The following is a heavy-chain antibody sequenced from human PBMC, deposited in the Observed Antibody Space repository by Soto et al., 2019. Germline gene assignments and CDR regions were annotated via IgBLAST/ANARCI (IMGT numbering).Heavy chain of an antibody. CDR1: GYSFTNYW. J-gene: IGHJ4*01. CDR2: IYPSDSDT. Sequence: LGESLKISCKGSGYSFTNYWIGWVRPMPGKGLEWMGIIYPSDSDTTYSPSFQGQVTMSADKSISTAYLQWSSLKASDTAMYYCARGVETKPYFDYWGHGTLVTVSS. CDR3: ARGVETKPYFDY. V-gene: IGHV5-51*01.